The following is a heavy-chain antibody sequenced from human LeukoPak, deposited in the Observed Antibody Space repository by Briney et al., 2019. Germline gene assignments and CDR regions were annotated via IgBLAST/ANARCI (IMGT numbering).Heavy chain of an antibody. CDR2: ISSSSNYI. D-gene: IGHD6-19*01. Sequence: GGSLRLSCAASGFTFRTYSMNWVRQAPGKGLEWVSSISSSSNYIYYADSVKGRFTISRDNAKNSLYLQMNSLRAEDTAVYYCARDPSSGWYLKGWFDPWGQGTLVTASS. CDR3: ARDPSSGWYLKGWFDP. V-gene: IGHV3-21*01. CDR1: GFTFRTYS. J-gene: IGHJ5*02.